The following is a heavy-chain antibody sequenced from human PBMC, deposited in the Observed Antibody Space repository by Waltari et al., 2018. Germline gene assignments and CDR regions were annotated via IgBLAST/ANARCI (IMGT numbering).Heavy chain of an antibody. J-gene: IGHJ4*02. Sequence: QVQLVESGGGVVQPGRSLRLSCAASGFTFSSYGMHWVRQAPGKGLEWVAVISYDGSNKYYADSVKGRFTISRDNSKNTLYLQMNSLRAEDTAVYYCAKVVAREDYWGQGTLVTVSS. D-gene: IGHD2-15*01. CDR3: AKVVAREDY. CDR2: ISYDGSNK. V-gene: IGHV3-30*18. CDR1: GFTFSSYG.